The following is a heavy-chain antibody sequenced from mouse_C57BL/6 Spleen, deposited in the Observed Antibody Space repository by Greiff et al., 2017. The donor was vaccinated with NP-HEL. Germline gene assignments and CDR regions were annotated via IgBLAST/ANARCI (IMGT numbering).Heavy chain of an antibody. CDR3: ARGYGSSYLYAMDY. D-gene: IGHD1-1*01. V-gene: IGHV1-22*01. CDR1: GYTFTDYN. Sequence: EVKLVESGPELVKPGASVKMSCKASGYTFTDYNMHWVKQSHGKSLEWIGYINPNNGGTSYNQKFKGKATLTVNKSSSTAYMELRSLTSEDSAVYYCARGYGSSYLYAMDYWGQGTSVTVSS. CDR2: INPNNGGT. J-gene: IGHJ4*01.